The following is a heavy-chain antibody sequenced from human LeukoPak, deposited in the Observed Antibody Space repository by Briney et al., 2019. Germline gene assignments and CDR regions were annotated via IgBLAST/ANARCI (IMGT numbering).Heavy chain of an antibody. V-gene: IGHV3-21*01. CDR2: ISGSSDYI. CDR3: ARSYSSGWQFFDY. CDR1: GFTFSSYA. Sequence: GGSLRLSCAASGFTFSSYAMSWVRQAPGKGLEWVSSISGSSDYIYYADSMQGRFTISRDNAKGSLYLQMNSLRAEDTAVYYCARSYSSGWQFFDYWGQGVLVTVSS. J-gene: IGHJ4*02. D-gene: IGHD6-19*01.